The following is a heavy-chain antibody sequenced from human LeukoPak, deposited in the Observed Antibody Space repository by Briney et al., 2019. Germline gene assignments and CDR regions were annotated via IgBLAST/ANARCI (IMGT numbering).Heavy chain of an antibody. CDR1: GFTFSDYY. J-gene: IGHJ6*03. CDR2: ISSSGRNI. Sequence: GGSLRLSCAASGFTFSDYYMGWIRQAPGKGLEWVSYISSSGRNIYYADSVKGRFTISRDNAKNSLNLQMNSLRAEDTAVYYCARSTTNSSSWYWSYYYYYMDVWGKGTTVTVSS. D-gene: IGHD6-13*01. V-gene: IGHV3-11*01. CDR3: ARSTTNSSSWYWSYYYYYMDV.